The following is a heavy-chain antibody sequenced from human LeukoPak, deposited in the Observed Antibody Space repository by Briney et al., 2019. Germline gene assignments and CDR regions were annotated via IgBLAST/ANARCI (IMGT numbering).Heavy chain of an antibody. CDR3: ATSLDSSGYNFDY. D-gene: IGHD3-22*01. Sequence: ASVKVSCKASGYTFTSYGISWVRQAPGQGLEWMGGIIPIFGTANYAQKFQGRVTITADESTSTAYMELSSLRSEDTAVYYCATSLDSSGYNFDYWGQGTLVTVSS. V-gene: IGHV1-69*13. CDR2: IIPIFGTA. J-gene: IGHJ4*02. CDR1: GYTFTSYG.